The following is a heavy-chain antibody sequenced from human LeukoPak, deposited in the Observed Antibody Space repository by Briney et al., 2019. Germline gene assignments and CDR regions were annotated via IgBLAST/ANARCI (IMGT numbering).Heavy chain of an antibody. CDR1: GFTFSSYS. Sequence: GGSLRLSCAASGFTFSSYSMNWVRQAPGKGLEWVSAISGSGGSTYYADSVKGRFTISRDNSKNTLYLQMNSLRAEDTAVYYCATDNWNYALHFDYWGQGTLVTVSS. V-gene: IGHV3-23*01. D-gene: IGHD1-7*01. CDR3: ATDNWNYALHFDY. CDR2: ISGSGGST. J-gene: IGHJ4*02.